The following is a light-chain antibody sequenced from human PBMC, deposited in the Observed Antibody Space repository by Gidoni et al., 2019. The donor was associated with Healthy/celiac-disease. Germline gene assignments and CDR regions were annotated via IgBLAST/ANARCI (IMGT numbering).Light chain of an antibody. CDR1: QSVSSSY. Sequence: EIVLTPSPGTLSLSPGERATLSCRASQSVSSSYLAWYQQKPGQAPRLLIYGASSRATGIPDRFSGSGSGTDFTLTISRLEPEDFAVYYCQQYGSSCSFXQXTKLEIK. CDR3: QQYGSSCS. V-gene: IGKV3-20*01. J-gene: IGKJ2*04. CDR2: GAS.